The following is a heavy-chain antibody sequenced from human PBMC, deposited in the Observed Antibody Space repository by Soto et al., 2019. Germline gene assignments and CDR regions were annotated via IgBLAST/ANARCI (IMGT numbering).Heavy chain of an antibody. Sequence: EVQVLESGGGLLQPGGSLRLSCVASGFTFNAHAMTWVRQGPGMGLEWTSSISADGETTYYADSVTGCFTVSRDNSKNTLSLHMDSLRVEDAATYYCVQDWTGGKCPCMDVWGQGTTVTVSS. CDR1: GFTFNAHA. J-gene: IGHJ6*02. CDR3: VQDWTGGKCPCMDV. CDR2: ISADGETT. V-gene: IGHV3-23*01. D-gene: IGHD2-8*02.